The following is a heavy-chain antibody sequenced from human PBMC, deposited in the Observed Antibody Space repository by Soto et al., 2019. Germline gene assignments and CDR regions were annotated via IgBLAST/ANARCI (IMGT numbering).Heavy chain of an antibody. CDR2: VYNSGIT. Sequence: PSETLSLTCTVSVGSIISTYWTWIRQPPGKGLEWIGYVYNSGITNYNPSLKSRVTISEDTSKSQFSLKVNSMTAADTAVYYCARYRREAVAGYTLDNWGQGMLVTVSS. J-gene: IGHJ4*02. D-gene: IGHD6-13*01. CDR3: ARYRREAVAGYTLDN. CDR1: VGSIISTY. V-gene: IGHV4-59*01.